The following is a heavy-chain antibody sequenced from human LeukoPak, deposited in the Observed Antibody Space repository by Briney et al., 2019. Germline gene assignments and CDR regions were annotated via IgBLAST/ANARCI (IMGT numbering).Heavy chain of an antibody. D-gene: IGHD3-22*01. CDR3: ARVPRITMIVVG. CDR1: GGSISSGGYY. CDR2: IYYSGST. J-gene: IGHJ4*02. Sequence: SETLSLTCTVSGGSISSGGYYWSWIRQHPGKGLEWIGYIYYSGSTYYNPSLKSRVTISVDTSKNQFSLKLSSVTAADTAVYYCARVPRITMIVVGWGQGTLVTVSS. V-gene: IGHV4-31*03.